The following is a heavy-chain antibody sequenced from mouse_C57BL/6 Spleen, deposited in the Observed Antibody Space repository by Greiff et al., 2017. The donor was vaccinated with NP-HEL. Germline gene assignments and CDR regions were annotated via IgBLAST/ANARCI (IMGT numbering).Heavy chain of an antibody. D-gene: IGHD4-1*01. CDR1: GYAFSSSW. V-gene: IGHV1-82*01. CDR3: AREDWDGAMDY. Sequence: LQESGPELVKPGASVKISCKASGYAFSSSWMNWVKQRPGKGLEWIGRIYPGDGDTNYNGKFKGKATLTADKSSSTAYMQLSSLTSEDSAVYFCAREDWDGAMDYWGQGTSVTVSS. CDR2: IYPGDGDT. J-gene: IGHJ4*01.